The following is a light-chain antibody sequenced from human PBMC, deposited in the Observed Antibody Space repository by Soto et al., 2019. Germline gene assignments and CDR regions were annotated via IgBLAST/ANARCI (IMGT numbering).Light chain of an antibody. J-gene: IGLJ3*02. V-gene: IGLV2-14*01. CDR1: INDIGSYNY. Sequence: QSALTQPASVSGSPGQSITLSCAGTINDIGSYNYVSWFQQHPGKAPKLTIYEVTHRPSGISTRFSGSKSGNTASLTISGLQAEDEAVYYCSSYKFSTTLRVFGGGTKLTVL. CDR3: SSYKFSTTLRV. CDR2: EVT.